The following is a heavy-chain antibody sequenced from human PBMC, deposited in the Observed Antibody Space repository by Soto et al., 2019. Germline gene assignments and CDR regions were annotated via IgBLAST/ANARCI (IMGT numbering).Heavy chain of an antibody. V-gene: IGHV3-23*01. CDR3: AKDKTGWEQLVKNWFDP. CDR2: ISGSGGST. D-gene: IGHD6-13*01. CDR1: GFTFSSYA. Sequence: PGGSLRLSCAASGFTFSSYAMSWVRQAAGKGLEWVSAISGSGGSTYYADSVKGRFTISRDNSKNTLYLQMNSLRAEDTAVYYCAKDKTGWEQLVKNWFDPWGQGTLVTVSS. J-gene: IGHJ5*02.